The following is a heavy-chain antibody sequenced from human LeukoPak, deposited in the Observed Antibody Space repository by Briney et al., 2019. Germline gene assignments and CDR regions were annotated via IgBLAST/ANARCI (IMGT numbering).Heavy chain of an antibody. CDR1: GFTFSSDA. CDR2: ISGSGGST. CDR3: AKVPVAVAVPYYFDY. V-gene: IGHV3-23*01. D-gene: IGHD6-19*01. J-gene: IGHJ4*02. Sequence: PGGSLRLSCAASGFTFSSDAMSWVRQAPGKGLEWVSAISGSGGSTYYADSVKGRFTISRDNCKNTLYLQMNSLRAEDTAVYYCAKVPVAVAVPYYFDYWGQGTLVTVSS.